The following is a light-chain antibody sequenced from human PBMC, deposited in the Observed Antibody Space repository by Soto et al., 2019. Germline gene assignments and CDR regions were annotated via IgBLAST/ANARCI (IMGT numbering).Light chain of an antibody. CDR2: NDG. J-gene: IGLJ3*02. CDR3: HVWDRSSEYRGA. CDR1: NIGGKS. V-gene: IGLV3-21*02. Sequence: SYELTKPPSVSVAPGQTARITCEKNNIGGKSVHWYQQRPGQAPGLVVYNDGDRPSGIPERFSGSNSGNTATLTISRVEVGDEGDYYCHVWDRSSEYRGAFGGGTKLTVL.